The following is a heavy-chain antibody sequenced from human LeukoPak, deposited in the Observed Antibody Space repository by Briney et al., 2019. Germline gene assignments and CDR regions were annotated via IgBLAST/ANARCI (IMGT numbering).Heavy chain of an antibody. CDR1: GGSISSSSYY. CDR2: INYSGST. CDR3: ARLNDYGVNTYYFDY. D-gene: IGHD4-17*01. Sequence: SETLSLTCTVSGGSISSSSYYWAWIRQPPGKGLEWIGTINYSGSTYYNPSLKSRVTISVDTSKNQFSLKLSSVTAADTAVYYCARLNDYGVNTYYFDYWGQGTLVTVSS. J-gene: IGHJ4*02. V-gene: IGHV4-39*07.